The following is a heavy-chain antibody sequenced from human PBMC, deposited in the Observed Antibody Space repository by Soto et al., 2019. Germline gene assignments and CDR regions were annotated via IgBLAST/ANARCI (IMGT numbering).Heavy chain of an antibody. CDR2: ISAYNGNT. D-gene: IGHD2-15*01. Sequence: ASVKVSCKASGYTFTSYGISWVRQAPGQGLEWMGWISAYNGNTNYAQKLQGRVTMTTDTSTSTAYMELRSLRSDDTAVYYCARVTSRYCSGGSCPIDLNWFDPWGQGTLVTVSS. V-gene: IGHV1-18*04. J-gene: IGHJ5*02. CDR3: ARVTSRYCSGGSCPIDLNWFDP. CDR1: GYTFTSYG.